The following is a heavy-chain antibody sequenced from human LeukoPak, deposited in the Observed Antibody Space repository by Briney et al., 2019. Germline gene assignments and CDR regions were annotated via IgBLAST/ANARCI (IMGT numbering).Heavy chain of an antibody. D-gene: IGHD3-10*01. CDR2: IIPIFGTA. Sequence: SVKVSCKASGGTFSSYAISWVRQAPGQGLEWMGGIIPIFGTANYAQKFQGRVTITTDESTSTAYMELRSLRSDDTAVYYCAREGSITMVRGVINYWGQGTLVTVSS. J-gene: IGHJ4*02. CDR1: GGTFSSYA. CDR3: AREGSITMVRGVINY. V-gene: IGHV1-69*05.